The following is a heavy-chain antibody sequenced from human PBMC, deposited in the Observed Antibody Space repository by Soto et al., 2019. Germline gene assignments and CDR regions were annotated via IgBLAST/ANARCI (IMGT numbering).Heavy chain of an antibody. CDR1: GGSISSSSYY. Sequence: PSETLSLTCTVSGGSISSSSYYWGWIRQPPGKGLEWIGSIYYSGSTYYNPSLKSRVTISVDTSKNQFSLKLSSVTAADTAVYYCARFALLFGVVYFDYWGQGTLVTVSS. D-gene: IGHD3-3*01. V-gene: IGHV4-39*01. CDR2: IYYSGST. J-gene: IGHJ4*02. CDR3: ARFALLFGVVYFDY.